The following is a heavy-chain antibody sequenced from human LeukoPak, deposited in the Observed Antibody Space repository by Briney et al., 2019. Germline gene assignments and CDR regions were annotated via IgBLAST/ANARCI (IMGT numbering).Heavy chain of an antibody. V-gene: IGHV3-30*04. CDR1: GFTFSSYA. J-gene: IGHJ4*02. CDR3: ARDRRGSGSSFDY. Sequence: GGSQRLSCAASGFTFSSYAMHWVRQAPGKGLEWVAVISYDGSNKYYADSVKGRFTISRDNSKNTLYLQMNSLRAEDTAVYYCARDRRGSGSSFDYWAKGTLVSVST. D-gene: IGHD3-10*01. CDR2: ISYDGSNK.